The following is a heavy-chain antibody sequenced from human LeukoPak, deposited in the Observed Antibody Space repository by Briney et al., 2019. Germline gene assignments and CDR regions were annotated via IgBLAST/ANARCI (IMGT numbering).Heavy chain of an antibody. D-gene: IGHD6-19*01. CDR1: GFTFSSYG. V-gene: IGHV3-23*01. J-gene: IGHJ4*02. CDR2: ISGSGAST. CDR3: EGEAVAGRDYFDY. Sequence: PGGSLRLSCAASGFTFSSYGMSWVRQAPGKGLEWVSAISGSGASTYYADSVKGRFTISRDNSKNTLYLQMNSLRAEDTAVYYCEGEAVAGRDYFDYWGQGTLVTVSS.